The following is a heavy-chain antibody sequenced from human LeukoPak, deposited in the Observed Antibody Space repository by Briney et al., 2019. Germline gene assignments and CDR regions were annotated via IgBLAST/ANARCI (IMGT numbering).Heavy chain of an antibody. D-gene: IGHD3-22*01. J-gene: IGHJ4*02. CDR2: FGTRSTSV. CDR1: GFTFSGYS. Sequence: GGSLRLSCTASGFTFSGYSMNWIRQAPGKGLEWVSSFGTRSTSVYHAGSVKGRSAISRDNAKNPLYLQMNSLRAEDTALYYCAREVSEGFDFWGQGTLVTVSS. V-gene: IGHV3-21*01. CDR3: AREVSEGFDF.